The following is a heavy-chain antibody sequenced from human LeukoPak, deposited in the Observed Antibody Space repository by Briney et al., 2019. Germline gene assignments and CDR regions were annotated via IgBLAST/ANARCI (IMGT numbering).Heavy chain of an antibody. Sequence: SETLSITCIVSGCSFSSDICHWSWIPQAPGKWLEWIGHNGNANYNPSLQSRVTISIDTSKNHFTLSLNSVTAADTAVYYCATYYVGVGGRGHWGPGTLVTVSS. CDR2: NGNA. CDR3: ATYYVGVGGRGH. V-gene: IGHV4-61*03. J-gene: IGHJ4*02. CDR1: GCSFSSDICH. D-gene: IGHD2-21*01.